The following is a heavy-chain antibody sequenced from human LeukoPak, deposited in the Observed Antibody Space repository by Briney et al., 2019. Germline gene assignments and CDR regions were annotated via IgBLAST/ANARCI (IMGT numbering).Heavy chain of an antibody. D-gene: IGHD5-24*01. V-gene: IGHV1-2*02. CDR3: ARDPVDGYGHLVY. J-gene: IGHJ4*02. CDR2: IKSNSGGI. Sequence: ASVKVSCKASGYTLTDHHIHWLRQAPGQGLEWMGWIKSNSGGIKYAQEFQGRVTMTRDASSSTAYMELSSLRSDDTAIYYCARDPVDGYGHLVYWGQGILVTVSS. CDR1: GYTLTDHH.